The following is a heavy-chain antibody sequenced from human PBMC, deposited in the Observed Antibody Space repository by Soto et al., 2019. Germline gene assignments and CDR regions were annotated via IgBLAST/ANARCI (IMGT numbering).Heavy chain of an antibody. CDR1: GFTISSYG. CDR3: ARWSVGTTDDAFDI. V-gene: IGHV3-33*01. D-gene: IGHD3-10*01. J-gene: IGHJ3*02. CDR2: IWYDGSNK. Sequence: QVQLEESGGGVDQPGRSLSLSCAGSGFTISSYGMHWVRQAPGKGLDWVAVIWYDGSNKYYADSVKGRFTISRDNSKNTLYLQMNSLRAEDTAVYYCARWSVGTTDDAFDIWGQGTMVTVSS.